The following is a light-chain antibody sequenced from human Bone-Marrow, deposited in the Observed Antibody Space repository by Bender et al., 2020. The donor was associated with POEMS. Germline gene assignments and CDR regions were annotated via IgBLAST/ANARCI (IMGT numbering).Light chain of an antibody. V-gene: IGLV10-54*04. J-gene: IGLJ3*02. CDR3: SAWDRSLSAWL. CDR2: RDN. Sequence: QAGLTQPPSVSTGLRQTATLTCTGNSDNVGFQGAAWLQHHQGHPPKLLSYRDNNRPSGISERFSASRSGNTASLTITGLHPEDEADYYCSAWDRSLSAWLFGGRTKLTVL. CDR1: SDNVGFQG.